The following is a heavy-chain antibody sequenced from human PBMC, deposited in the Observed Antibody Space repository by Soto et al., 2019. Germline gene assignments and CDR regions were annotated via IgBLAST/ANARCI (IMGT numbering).Heavy chain of an antibody. J-gene: IGHJ3*02. CDR3: AKDRGHLAVAAITGGGDFDK. V-gene: IGHV3-30*18. CDR1: GFTLSSYG. Sequence: QVQLVESGGGVVQPGTSLRLSCAASGFTLSSYGMHWVRQAPGKGLEWVAVISYNGNNQYYADSVRGRFTISRDNSTSTLYQQMNSLRAKDTAVYYGAKDRGHLAVAAITGGGDFDKWGQGTVVTVSS. D-gene: IGHD6-19*01. CDR2: ISYNGNNQ.